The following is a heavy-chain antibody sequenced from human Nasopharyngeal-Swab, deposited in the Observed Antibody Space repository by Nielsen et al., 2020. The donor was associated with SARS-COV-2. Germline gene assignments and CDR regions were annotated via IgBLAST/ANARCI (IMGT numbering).Heavy chain of an antibody. Sequence: SETLSLTCTVSGASMSGYSWSWIRQPPGKGLEWIAFMYDNEYTNYNPSLRGRATISLDTSKNQCSLRLSSVTAADTATYYCASLPYCSSDTCYPIDLWGQGTLVTVSS. CDR3: ASLPYCSSDTCYPIDL. V-gene: IGHV4-59*08. J-gene: IGHJ5*02. D-gene: IGHD2-2*01. CDR2: MYDNEYT. CDR1: GASMSGYS.